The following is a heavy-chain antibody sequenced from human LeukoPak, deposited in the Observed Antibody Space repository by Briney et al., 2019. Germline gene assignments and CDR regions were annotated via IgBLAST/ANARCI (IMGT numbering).Heavy chain of an antibody. CDR1: GFTFSSYS. CDR2: ISSSSSYI. V-gene: IGHV3-21*01. J-gene: IGHJ4*02. CDR3: ARDPAYCGGDCYPFDY. D-gene: IGHD2-21*01. Sequence: PGGSLRLSCAASGFTFSSYSMNWVRQAPGKGLEWVSSISSSSSYIYYADSVKGRLTISRDNAKNSLYLQMNSLRAEDTAVYYCARDPAYCGGDCYPFDYWGQGTLVTVSS.